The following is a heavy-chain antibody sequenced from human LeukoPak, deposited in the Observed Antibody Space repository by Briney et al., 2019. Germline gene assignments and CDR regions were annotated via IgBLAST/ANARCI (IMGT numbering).Heavy chain of an antibody. D-gene: IGHD3-3*01. CDR3: ARVMYYDFWGSSFTY. Sequence: ASVKVSCKASGYTFSGYYMHWVRQAPGQGLEWMGWINPNTGGTNYQGRVTMTRDTSIRTAYMELSRLRSDDTAVYYCARVMYYDFWGSSFTYWGQGTLVTVSS. V-gene: IGHV1-2*02. CDR1: GYTFSGYY. CDR2: INPNTGGT. J-gene: IGHJ4*02.